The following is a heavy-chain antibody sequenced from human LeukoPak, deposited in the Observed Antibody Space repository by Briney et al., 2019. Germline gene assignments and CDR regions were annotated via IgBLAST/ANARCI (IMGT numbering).Heavy chain of an antibody. Sequence: SETLSLTCAVYGGSFSDYSWTWIRQPPGKGLEWIGETDRGGRTTYNPSLESRVTILVDTSKNQFSLKLSSVTAADTAVYYCARGPDGSGSYYNALIDYWGQGTLVTVSS. CDR2: TDRGGRT. J-gene: IGHJ4*02. V-gene: IGHV4-34*01. CDR3: ARGPDGSGSYYNALIDY. CDR1: GGSFSDYS. D-gene: IGHD3-10*01.